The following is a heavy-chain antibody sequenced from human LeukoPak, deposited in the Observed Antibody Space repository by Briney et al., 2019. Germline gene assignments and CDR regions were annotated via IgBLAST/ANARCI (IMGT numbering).Heavy chain of an antibody. D-gene: IGHD3-10*01. CDR3: ARLLWFGPYDAFDI. CDR1: GFTFSSYW. Sequence: GGSLRLSCAASGFTFSSYWMSWVRQAPGKGLEWVANIEQDGSEKYYVDSVKGRFTISRDNAKNSLYLQMNSLRAEDTAVYYCARLLWFGPYDAFDIWGQGTMVTVSS. CDR2: IEQDGSEK. V-gene: IGHV3-7*01. J-gene: IGHJ3*02.